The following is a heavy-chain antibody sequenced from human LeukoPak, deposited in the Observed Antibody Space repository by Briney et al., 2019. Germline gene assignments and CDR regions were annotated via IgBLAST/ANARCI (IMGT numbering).Heavy chain of an antibody. CDR1: GFTLSSYA. D-gene: IGHD3-10*01. CDR3: AKENTFYYGSGSSFDY. V-gene: IGHV3-23*01. J-gene: IGHJ4*02. CDR2: ISGRGVST. Sequence: PGGSLRLSCVFCGFTLSSYAMSWVRQPPGKGLDWVSSISGRGVSTYYADSVKGRFTISRDNSRSSLYLQVNSLGAEDTAMYYCAKENTFYYGSGSSFDYWGQGTLVTVSS.